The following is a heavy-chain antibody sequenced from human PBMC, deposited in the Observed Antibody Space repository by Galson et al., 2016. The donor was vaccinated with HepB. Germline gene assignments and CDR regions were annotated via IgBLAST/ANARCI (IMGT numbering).Heavy chain of an antibody. Sequence: SLRLSCAASGFTFSSFHMNWVRQAPGRGLEWVSSISSSRTYIEYADSVKGRFTISRDNAKNSQYLQMNRLRAEDTAVYFCARDMAGYSYGFGFDYWGQGTLVTVSS. D-gene: IGHD5-18*01. CDR3: ARDMAGYSYGFGFDY. CDR1: GFTFSSFH. J-gene: IGHJ4*02. CDR2: ISSSRTYI. V-gene: IGHV3-21*06.